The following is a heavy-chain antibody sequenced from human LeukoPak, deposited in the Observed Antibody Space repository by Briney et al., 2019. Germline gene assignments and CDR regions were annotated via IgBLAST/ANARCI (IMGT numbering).Heavy chain of an antibody. D-gene: IGHD4-17*01. V-gene: IGHV3-49*03. CDR3: TREDYGDYVRRRWFDP. J-gene: IGHJ5*02. CDR1: GFTFGDYA. Sequence: GGSLRLSCTASGFTFGDYAMSWFRQAPGKGLEWVGFIRSKAYGGTTEYAVSVKGRFTISRDDSKSIAYLQMNSLKTEDTAVYYCTREDYGDYVRRRWFDPWGQGTLVTVSS. CDR2: IRSKAYGGTT.